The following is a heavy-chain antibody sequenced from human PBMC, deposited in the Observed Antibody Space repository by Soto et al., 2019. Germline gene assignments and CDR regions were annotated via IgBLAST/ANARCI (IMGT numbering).Heavy chain of an antibody. CDR3: ARDPYSYGSFYYFDY. Sequence: PGRSLRLSCVASGFTFSTYGMHWVRQAPGKGLEWVAVIWYDGSNKYYADSVKGRFTISRDNSKNTLYLQMNSLRAEDTAVYYCARDPYSYGSFYYFDYWGQGTLVTVSS. J-gene: IGHJ4*02. CDR1: GFTFSTYG. D-gene: IGHD5-18*01. V-gene: IGHV3-33*01. CDR2: IWYDGSNK.